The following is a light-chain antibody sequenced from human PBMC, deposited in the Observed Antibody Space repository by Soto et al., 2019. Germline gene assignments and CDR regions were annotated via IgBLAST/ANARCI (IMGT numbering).Light chain of an antibody. CDR2: EGS. CDR3: CSFARSLNFYA. V-gene: IGLV2-23*01. CDR1: SSDVGSSNL. Sequence: QSVLTQPASAFAAPGQAVTISCTGNSSDVGSSNLVSWYQHHPGKAPKLIIYEGSRRPSGVSGRFSGSKSGNTASLTISGLQADDEADYYCCSFARSLNFYAFGTGTKVTVL. J-gene: IGLJ1*01.